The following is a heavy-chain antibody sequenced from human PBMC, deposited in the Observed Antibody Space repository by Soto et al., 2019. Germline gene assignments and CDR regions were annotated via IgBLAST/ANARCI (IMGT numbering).Heavy chain of an antibody. CDR3: ARDRRIAVAGTPLAGHYYGMDV. Sequence: GGSLRLSCAASGFTVSSNYMSWVRQAPGKGLEWVSVIYSGGSTYYADSVKGQFTISRDNSKNTLYLQMNSLRAEDTAVYYCARDRRIAVAGTPLAGHYYGMDVWGQGTTVTVSS. CDR1: GFTVSSNY. V-gene: IGHV3-53*01. CDR2: IYSGGST. J-gene: IGHJ6*02. D-gene: IGHD6-19*01.